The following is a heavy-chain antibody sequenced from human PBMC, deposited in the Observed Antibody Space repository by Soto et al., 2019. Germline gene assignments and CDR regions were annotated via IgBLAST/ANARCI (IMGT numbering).Heavy chain of an antibody. CDR2: ISGSGTST. CDR1: GFTFSSYA. D-gene: IGHD6-13*01. V-gene: IGHV3-23*01. CDR3: TKVSSSWRYLDY. Sequence: PGGSLRLSCAASGFTFSSYAMSWVRQAPGKGLEWVSSISGSGTSTYHADSVKGRFTISRDNSKSTMYLQMNSLRAEDTALYYCTKVSSSWRYLDYWGQGTLVTVSS. J-gene: IGHJ4*02.